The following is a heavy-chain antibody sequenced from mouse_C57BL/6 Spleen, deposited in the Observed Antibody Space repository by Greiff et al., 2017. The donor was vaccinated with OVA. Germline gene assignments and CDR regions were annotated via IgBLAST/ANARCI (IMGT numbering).Heavy chain of an antibody. CDR2: IDPEDGDT. J-gene: IGHJ4*01. CDR3: AIYYGSYNYAMDY. V-gene: IGHV14-2*01. Sequence: EVQLQQSGAELVKPGASVKLSCTASGFNIKDYYMHWVKQRTEQGLEWIGRIDPEDGDTKYAPKFQGKATITADTSSNTAYLQLSSLTSEDAAVYYCAIYYGSYNYAMDYWGQGTSVTVSS. CDR1: GFNIKDYY. D-gene: IGHD1-1*01.